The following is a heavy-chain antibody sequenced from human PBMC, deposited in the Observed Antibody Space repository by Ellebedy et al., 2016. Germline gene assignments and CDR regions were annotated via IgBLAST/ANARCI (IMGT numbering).Heavy chain of an antibody. CDR1: GFTFSNYW. Sequence: GESLKISCVASGFTFSNYWMAWVRQAPGKGLEWVANIRNDESEKYFVDSVKGRFTISRDNAKNSVYLQMSSLRAEDMAVYYCARYGLSGTFDLWGQGTLVTVSS. CDR3: ARYGLSGTFDL. D-gene: IGHD3-10*01. V-gene: IGHV3-7*03. J-gene: IGHJ4*02. CDR2: IRNDESEK.